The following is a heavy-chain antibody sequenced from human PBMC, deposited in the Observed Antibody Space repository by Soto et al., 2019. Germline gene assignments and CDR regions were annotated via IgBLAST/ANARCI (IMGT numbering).Heavy chain of an antibody. CDR3: ARGWGIAAPNFDY. Sequence: QVQLQQWGAGLLKPSETLSLTCAVYGGSFSGYYWSWIRQPPRKGLEWIGEINHSGSTNYNPSLKSRVTISVDTSKNQCSLKLSSVTAADTAVYYCARGWGIAAPNFDYWGQGTLVTVSS. D-gene: IGHD6-13*01. CDR1: GGSFSGYY. J-gene: IGHJ4*02. CDR2: INHSGST. V-gene: IGHV4-34*01.